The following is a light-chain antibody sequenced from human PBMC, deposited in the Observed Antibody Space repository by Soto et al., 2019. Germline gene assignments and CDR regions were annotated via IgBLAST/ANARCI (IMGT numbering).Light chain of an antibody. V-gene: IGKV1-12*01. CDR2: AAS. CDR3: QQANSFPLT. Sequence: DIQMRQSRCSVSASVGDSVTISCRASPSISTWLAWYQQKPGKAPKLLIYAASSLHTGVPSRFSGSGSGTDFTLTISGLQPEDFASYYSQQANSFPLTLGQGTRLEIK. J-gene: IGKJ5*01. CDR1: PSISTW.